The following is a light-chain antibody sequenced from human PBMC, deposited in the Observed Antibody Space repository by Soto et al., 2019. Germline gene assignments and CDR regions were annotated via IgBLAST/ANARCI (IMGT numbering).Light chain of an antibody. CDR1: SSNIGAGYD. V-gene: IGLV1-40*01. CDR3: QSYDSSRSVV. CDR2: GYN. J-gene: IGLJ2*01. Sequence: QSVLTQPPSVSGAPGQRVTISCTGSSSNIGAGYDVHWYQQLPGTAPKLLIYGYNNRPSGVPDRFSGSKSGTSASLAITGLQAEDEADYYCQSYDSSRSVVFGGGTKLTVL.